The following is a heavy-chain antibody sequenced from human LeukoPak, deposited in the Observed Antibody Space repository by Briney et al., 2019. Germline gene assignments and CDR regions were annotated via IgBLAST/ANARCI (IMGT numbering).Heavy chain of an antibody. CDR1: GGTFSSYA. CDR2: IIPIFGTA. Sequence: ASVKVSCKASGGTFSSYAISWVRQAPGQGLEWMGGIIPIFGTANYAQKFQGRVTITADKSTSTAYMELSSLRSEDTAVYYRARASTVTTHYYYYYGMDVWGKGTTVTVSS. J-gene: IGHJ6*04. CDR3: ARASTVTTHYYYYYGMDV. V-gene: IGHV1-69*06. D-gene: IGHD4-17*01.